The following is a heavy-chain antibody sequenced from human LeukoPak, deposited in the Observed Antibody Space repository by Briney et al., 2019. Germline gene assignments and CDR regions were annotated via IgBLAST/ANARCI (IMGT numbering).Heavy chain of an antibody. J-gene: IGHJ5*02. CDR3: ATRMSSVAGFDP. CDR2: IDPKSGDT. CDR1: GYSFTGAN. D-gene: IGHD4-23*01. V-gene: IGHV1-2*02. Sequence: ASVTVACKASGYSFTGANIHWVRQAPGQGLEWVGRIDPKSGDTKYAKKFQGRVTVTRDTSISTVYMDLSRLTSDDTALYHCATRMSSVAGFDPWGQGTLVTVSS.